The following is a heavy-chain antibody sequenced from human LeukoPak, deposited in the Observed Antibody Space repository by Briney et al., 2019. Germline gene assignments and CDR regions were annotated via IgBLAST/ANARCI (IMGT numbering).Heavy chain of an antibody. CDR3: AREGAKATVTTPYYYYGMDV. D-gene: IGHD4-11*01. CDR1: GYTFTGYY. CDR2: INPNSGGT. Sequence: ASVKVSCKASGYTFTGYYMHWVRQAPGQGLEWMGWINPNSGGTNYAQKFQGRVTMTRDTSISTAYMELSRLRSDDTAVYYCAREGAKATVTTPYYYYGMDVWGQGTTVTVSS. V-gene: IGHV1-2*02. J-gene: IGHJ6*02.